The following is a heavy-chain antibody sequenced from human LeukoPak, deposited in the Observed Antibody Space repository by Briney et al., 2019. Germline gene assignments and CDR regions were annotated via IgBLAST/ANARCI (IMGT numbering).Heavy chain of an antibody. CDR2: IYHSGST. D-gene: IGHD3-9*01. V-gene: IGHV4-4*02. CDR3: ARLFSGKPNYYDILTGYLRDY. Sequence: PSETLSLTCAVSGGSISSSNWWSWVRQPPGKGLEWIGEIYHSGSTNYNPSLKSRVTISVDKSKNRFSLKLSSVTAADTAVYYCARLFSGKPNYYDILTGYLRDYWGQGTLVTVSS. J-gene: IGHJ4*02. CDR1: GGSISSSNW.